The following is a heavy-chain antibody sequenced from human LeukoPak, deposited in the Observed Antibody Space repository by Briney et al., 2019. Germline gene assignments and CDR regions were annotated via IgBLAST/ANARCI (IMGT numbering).Heavy chain of an antibody. D-gene: IGHD4-17*01. CDR1: GFTFSSYS. CDR3: ARDDFDPVTTPYYYYMDV. CDR2: ISSSSSYI. Sequence: PGGSLRLSCAASGFTFSSYSMNWVRQAPGKGLEWVSSISSSSSYIYYADSVKGRFTISRDSAKNSLYLQMNSLRAEDTAVYYCARDDFDPVTTPYYYYMDVWGKGTTVTVSS. V-gene: IGHV3-21*01. J-gene: IGHJ6*03.